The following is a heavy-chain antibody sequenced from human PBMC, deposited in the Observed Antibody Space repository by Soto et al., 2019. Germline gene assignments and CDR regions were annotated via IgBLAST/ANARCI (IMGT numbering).Heavy chain of an antibody. CDR3: ARARSGFGGGPLTYLDY. CDR1: GGSISSGGYY. D-gene: IGHD3-22*01. V-gene: IGHV4-31*03. Sequence: NPSETLSLTCTVSGGSISSGGYYWSWIRQHPGKGLEWIGYIYYSGSTYYNPSLKSRVTISVDTSKNQFSLKLSSVTAADTAVYYCARARSGFGGGPLTYLDYWGQGTLVTVSS. J-gene: IGHJ4*02. CDR2: IYYSGST.